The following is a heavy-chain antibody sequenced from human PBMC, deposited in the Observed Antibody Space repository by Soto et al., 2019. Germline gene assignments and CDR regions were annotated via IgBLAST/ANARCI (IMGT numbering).Heavy chain of an antibody. J-gene: IGHJ6*02. V-gene: IGHV5-51*01. CDR1: GYSFTSYW. D-gene: IGHD6-13*01. CDR2: IYPGDSDT. Sequence: PGETLKIPCKGSGYSFTSYWIGWVRQMPGKGLEWMGIIYPGDSDTRYSPSFQGQVTISADKSISTAYLQWSSLKASDTAMYYCASSNYIAAASMYYYCGMDVWGQGTTVTVSS. CDR3: ASSNYIAAASMYYYCGMDV.